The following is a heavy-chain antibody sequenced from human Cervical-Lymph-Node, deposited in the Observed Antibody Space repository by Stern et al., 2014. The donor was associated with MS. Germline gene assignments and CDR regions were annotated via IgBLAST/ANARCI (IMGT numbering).Heavy chain of an antibody. Sequence: VQLEESGAEMKKPGASVKVSCKGSGYTFTGYYIHWVRQAPGQGLEWMGWMNANSDDTAYAQNFQVRVTMARDTSISSAYMELSGLTSDDTAVYYCARDLIGDGDLSLYNWGQGTLVTVTS. D-gene: IGHD7-27*01. CDR1: GYTFTGYY. CDR2: MNANSDDT. J-gene: IGHJ4*02. V-gene: IGHV1-2*02. CDR3: ARDLIGDGDLSLYN.